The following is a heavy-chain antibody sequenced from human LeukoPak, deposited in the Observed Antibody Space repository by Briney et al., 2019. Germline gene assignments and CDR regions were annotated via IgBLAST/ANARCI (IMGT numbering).Heavy chain of an antibody. D-gene: IGHD3-3*01. CDR3: ARGSRVAIFGVVIIRGFDY. J-gene: IGHJ4*02. CDR1: GGSFSSYY. V-gene: IGHV4-34*01. Sequence: PSETLSLTCAVYGGSFSSYYWSWIRHPPGKGLEWIGEINHSGSTNYNPSLKSRVTISVDTSKNQFSLKLSSVTAADTAVYYCARGSRVAIFGVVIIRGFDYWGQGTLVTVSS. CDR2: INHSGST.